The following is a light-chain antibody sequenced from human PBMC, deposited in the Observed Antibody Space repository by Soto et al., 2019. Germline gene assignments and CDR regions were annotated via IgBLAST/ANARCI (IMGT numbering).Light chain of an antibody. V-gene: IGLV1-47*01. J-gene: IGLJ2*01. Sequence: VLTQPPSTSGTPGQRVTISCSGSSSNIGSNHVYWYQQFPGMAPKLLMYRSDQRPTGVPDRFSGSKSGTSASLAISGLRSDDEADYYCSARDDSLSGVVFGGGTKVTVL. CDR3: SARDDSLSGVV. CDR2: RSD. CDR1: SSNIGSNH.